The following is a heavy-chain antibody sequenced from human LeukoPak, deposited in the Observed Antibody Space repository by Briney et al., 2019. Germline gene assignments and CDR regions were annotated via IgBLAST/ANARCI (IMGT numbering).Heavy chain of an antibody. V-gene: IGHV4-34*01. CDR2: INHSGST. CDR3: ASDYGDYGRAFDI. D-gene: IGHD4-17*01. J-gene: IGHJ3*02. CDR1: GGSFSGYY. Sequence: SETLSLTCAAYGGSFSGYYWSWIRQPPGKGLEWIGEINHSGSTNYNPSLKSRVTISVDTSKNQFSLKLSSVTAADTAVYYCASDYGDYGRAFDIWGQGTMVTVSS.